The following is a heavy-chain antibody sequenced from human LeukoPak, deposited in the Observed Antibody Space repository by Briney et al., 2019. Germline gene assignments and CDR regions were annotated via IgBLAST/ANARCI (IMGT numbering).Heavy chain of an antibody. J-gene: IGHJ4*02. Sequence: ASVKVSCKASGYTFTSYVISWVRQAPGQGLEWMGWISAYKGNTNYAQKPQGRVTMTTDTSTSTAYMELRSLRSDDTAVYYCARVAVAGPIDYWGQGTLVTVSS. CDR1: GYTFTSYV. CDR2: ISAYKGNT. V-gene: IGHV1-18*04. D-gene: IGHD6-19*01. CDR3: ARVAVAGPIDY.